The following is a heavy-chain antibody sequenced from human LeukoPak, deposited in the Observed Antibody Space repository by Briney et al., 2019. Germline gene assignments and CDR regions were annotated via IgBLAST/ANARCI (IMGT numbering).Heavy chain of an antibody. J-gene: IGHJ6*02. D-gene: IGHD4-17*01. Sequence: ASVKVSCKASGYTFTSYDINWVRQATGQGLEWMGWMNPNSGNTGYAQKFQGRVTMTRNTSISTAYMELSSLRSEDTAVYYCARSFDHDYGDYLTNYYYYGMDVWGQGTTVTVSS. CDR2: MNPNSGNT. CDR3: ARSFDHDYGDYLTNYYYYGMDV. V-gene: IGHV1-8*01. CDR1: GYTFTSYD.